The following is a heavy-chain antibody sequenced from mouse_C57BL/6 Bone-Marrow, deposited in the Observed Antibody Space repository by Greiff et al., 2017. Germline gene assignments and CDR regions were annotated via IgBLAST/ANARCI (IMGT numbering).Heavy chain of an antibody. CDR2: IDPENGDT. CDR1: GFNIKDDY. CDR3: TTPTVVAFPPWYFDV. Sequence: EVKLQESGAELVRPGASVKLSCTASGFNIKDDYMHWVKQRPEQGLEWIGWIDPENGDTEYASKFQGKATITADTSSNPAYLQLSSLTSEDTAVYSCTTPTVVAFPPWYFDVWGTGTTVTVSS. V-gene: IGHV14-4*01. J-gene: IGHJ1*03. D-gene: IGHD1-1*01.